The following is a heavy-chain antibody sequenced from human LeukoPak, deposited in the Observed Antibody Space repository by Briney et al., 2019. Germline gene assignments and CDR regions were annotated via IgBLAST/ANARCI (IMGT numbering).Heavy chain of an antibody. D-gene: IGHD3-3*02. V-gene: IGHV1-69*06. CDR2: IIPIFGTA. J-gene: IGHJ3*02. CDR1: GGTFSSYA. Sequence: SVKVTCKCSGGTFSSYAISWVRQAHAQGIEWMGGIIPIFGTANYAQKFPVRVTITADKSTSTAYMELSSLRTEDTAVYYCATPFQPAPADAFDIWGQGTMVTVSS. CDR3: ATPFQPAPADAFDI.